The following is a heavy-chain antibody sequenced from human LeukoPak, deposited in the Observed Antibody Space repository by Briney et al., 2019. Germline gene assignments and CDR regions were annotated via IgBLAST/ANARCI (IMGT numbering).Heavy chain of an antibody. V-gene: IGHV4-31*03. CDR2: IYYSGST. CDR1: GGSISSGGYY. CDR3: ARGPPPDFDY. J-gene: IGHJ4*02. Sequence: SETLSLTCTVSGGSISSGGYYWSWIRQHPGKGLEWIGYIYYSGSTYYNPSLKSRVTISVDTSKNQFSLKLSSVTAADTAVYYCARGPPPDFDYWGRGTLVTVSS.